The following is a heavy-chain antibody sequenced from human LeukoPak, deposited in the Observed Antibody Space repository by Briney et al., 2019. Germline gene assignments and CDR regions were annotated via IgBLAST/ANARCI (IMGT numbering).Heavy chain of an antibody. CDR2: ICYDGSNK. D-gene: IGHD3-10*01. Sequence: GGSLRLSCAASGFTFNSYGMHWVRQAPGKGLEWVAFICYDGSNKYYTDSVKGGFTISRDNSKNTLYLQMNSLRAEDTAVYYCARLFSNTFYYHSGTHLDYWGQGTLVTVSS. CDR1: GFTFNSYG. CDR3: ARLFSNTFYYHSGTHLDY. V-gene: IGHV3-33*01. J-gene: IGHJ4*02.